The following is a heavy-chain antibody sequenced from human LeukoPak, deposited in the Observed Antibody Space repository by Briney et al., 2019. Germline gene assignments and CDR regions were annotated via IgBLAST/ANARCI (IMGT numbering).Heavy chain of an antibody. CDR3: ARAIGSRSYGRFDY. V-gene: IGHV3-74*01. CDR2: INGDGSST. Sequence: GGSLRLSCTASGFSFGSYWMHWVRQAPGKGLVWVSRINGDGSSTSYADSEKGRFTISRHNAKNTLYLQMNTLRAEDTAVYYCARAIGSRSYGRFDYWGQGTLVTVSS. J-gene: IGHJ4*02. D-gene: IGHD1-26*01. CDR1: GFSFGSYW.